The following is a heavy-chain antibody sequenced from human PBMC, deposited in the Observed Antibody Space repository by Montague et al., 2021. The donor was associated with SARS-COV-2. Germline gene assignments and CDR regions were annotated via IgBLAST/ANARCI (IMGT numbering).Heavy chain of an antibody. CDR3: ARLKRYFDSSGSPSAFDF. CDR2: IYYTGNT. D-gene: IGHD3-22*01. CDR1: GGSITNNIDY. J-gene: IGHJ3*01. V-gene: IGHV4-39*02. Sequence: SETLSLTRTVSGGSITNNIDYWAWIRQPPGKGLEWIGSIYYTGNTYYNPSFKSQVTISVVTSKNHFTLKLSSVTAAETAVYYCARLKRYFDSSGSPSAFDFWGQGTKVTVSS.